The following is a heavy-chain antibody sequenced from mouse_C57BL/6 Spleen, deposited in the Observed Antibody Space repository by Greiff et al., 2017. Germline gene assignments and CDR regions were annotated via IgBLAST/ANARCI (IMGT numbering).Heavy chain of an antibody. D-gene: IGHD2-1*01. V-gene: IGHV7-3*01. CDR1: GFTFTDYY. CDR3: ARYGPYGNYYAMDY. Sequence: EVMLVESGGGLVQPGGSLSLSCAASGFTFTDYYMSWVRQPPGKALEWLGFIRNKANGYTTEYSASVKGRFTISRDNSQSILYLQMNALRAEDSATYYCARYGPYGNYYAMDYWGQGTSVTVSS. CDR2: IRNKANGYTT. J-gene: IGHJ4*01.